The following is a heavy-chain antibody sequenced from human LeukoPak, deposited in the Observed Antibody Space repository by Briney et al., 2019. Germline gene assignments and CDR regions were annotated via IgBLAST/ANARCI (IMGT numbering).Heavy chain of an antibody. CDR2: IKPHSGAT. CDR3: ATSSSVTHTRDP. D-gene: IGHD5/OR15-5a*01. Sequence: ASVKVSCKASGYGFSDVYFNWVRQAPGQGLEWMGWIKPHSGATNYAQRFQGRVSMDASIDTAYMELSRLTSDDTAVYYCATSSSVTHTRDPWGQGTLVTVSS. V-gene: IGHV1-2*02. J-gene: IGHJ5*02. CDR1: GYGFSDVY.